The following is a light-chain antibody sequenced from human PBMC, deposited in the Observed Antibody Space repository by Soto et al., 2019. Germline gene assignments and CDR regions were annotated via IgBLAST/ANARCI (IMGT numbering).Light chain of an antibody. V-gene: IGKV1-5*01. Sequence: DLQMTQSPSTLSASVGDRVTITCLASQSISSWLAWYQQKPGKAPKLLIYDASSLESGVPSRFSGSGSGTEFTLTISSLQPDDFATYYCQQYNSYSWTCGQGTKVDIK. CDR1: QSISSW. CDR2: DAS. J-gene: IGKJ1*01. CDR3: QQYNSYSWT.